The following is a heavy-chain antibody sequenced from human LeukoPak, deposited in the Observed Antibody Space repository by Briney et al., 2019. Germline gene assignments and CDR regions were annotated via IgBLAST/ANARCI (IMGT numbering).Heavy chain of an antibody. CDR1: GGSISGSY. CDR2: MYNSGST. D-gene: IGHD4-17*01. V-gene: IGHV4-59*01. J-gene: IGHJ4*02. CDR3: ARGIESYGDYGY. Sequence: SETLSLXCTVSGGSISGSYWSWIRQPPGKGLEWIAYMYNSGSTNYNPSLKSRVTISIDTSKNQFSLKLSSLTAADTAIYYCARGIESYGDYGYWGQGILVTVSS.